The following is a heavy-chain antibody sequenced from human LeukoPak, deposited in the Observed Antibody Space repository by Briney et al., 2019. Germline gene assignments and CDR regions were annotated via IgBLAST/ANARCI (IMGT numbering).Heavy chain of an antibody. CDR3: AKAYDYGDYPGYFDY. D-gene: IGHD4-17*01. CDR2: ISYDGSNK. CDR1: GFTFSSYG. J-gene: IGHJ4*02. V-gene: IGHV3-30*18. Sequence: GGSLRLSCAASGFTFSSYGMHWVRQAPGKGLEWVAVISYDGSNKYYAGSVKGRFTISRDNSKNTLYLQMNSLRAEDTAVYYCAKAYDYGDYPGYFDYWGQGTLVTVSS.